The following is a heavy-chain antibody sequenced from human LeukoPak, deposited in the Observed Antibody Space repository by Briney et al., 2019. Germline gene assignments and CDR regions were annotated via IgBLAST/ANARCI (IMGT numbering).Heavy chain of an antibody. Sequence: SETLSLTCTVSGGSISSGSYYWSWIRQPAGKGLEWIGHIYSGGSTKYNPSLKSRLTISVDTSKNQFSLNLSSVTAADTAVYYCAREGSSGYFDAFDIWGQGTMVTVSS. CDR3: AREGSSGYFDAFDI. D-gene: IGHD3-22*01. V-gene: IGHV4-61*09. CDR1: GGSISSGSYY. CDR2: IYSGGST. J-gene: IGHJ3*02.